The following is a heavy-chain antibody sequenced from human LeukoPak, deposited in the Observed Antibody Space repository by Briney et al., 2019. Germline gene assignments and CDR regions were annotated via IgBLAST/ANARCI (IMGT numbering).Heavy chain of an antibody. J-gene: IGHJ6*02. V-gene: IGHV3-66*01. D-gene: IGHD3-10*01. CDR3: ARDRSLWFGEFPYYYGMDV. CDR2: IYSGGST. Sequence: PGGSLRLSCAASGFTVSSNYMSWVRQAPGKGLEWVSVIYSGGSTYYADSVKGRFTISGDNSKNTLYLQMNSLRAEDTAVYYCARDRSLWFGEFPYYYGMDVWGQGTTVTVSS. CDR1: GFTVSSNY.